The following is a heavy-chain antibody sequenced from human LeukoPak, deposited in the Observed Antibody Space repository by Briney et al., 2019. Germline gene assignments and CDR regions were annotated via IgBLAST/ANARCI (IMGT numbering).Heavy chain of an antibody. J-gene: IGHJ4*02. D-gene: IGHD2-8*01. V-gene: IGHV3-53*05. Sequence: PGGSLRLSCAASGLTVSSNYMRSVRQARGKGLEWVSVIYSGGSTYYADSGKGRFTISRDNSKNPRYLQMNSLGAEDTAVYYCAKDLILDDYWGQGTLVTVSS. CDR3: AKDLILDDY. CDR1: GLTVSSNY. CDR2: IYSGGST.